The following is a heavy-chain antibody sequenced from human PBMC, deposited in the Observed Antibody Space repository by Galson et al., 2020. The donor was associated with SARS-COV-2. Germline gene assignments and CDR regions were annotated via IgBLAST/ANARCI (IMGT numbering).Heavy chain of an antibody. CDR3: ARHPYGSGSYIWFDP. CDR1: GFTFSSYS. V-gene: IGHV3-21*01. CDR2: ISSSSSYI. Sequence: GESLKISCAASGFTFSSYSMNWVRQAPGKGLEWVSSISSSSSYIYYADSVKGRFTISRDNAKNSLYLQMNSLRAEDTAVYYCARHPYGSGSYIWFDPWGQGTLVTVSS. D-gene: IGHD3-10*01. J-gene: IGHJ5*02.